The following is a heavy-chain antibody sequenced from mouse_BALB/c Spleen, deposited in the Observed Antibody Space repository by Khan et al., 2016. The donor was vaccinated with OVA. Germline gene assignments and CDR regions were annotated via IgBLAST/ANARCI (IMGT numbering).Heavy chain of an antibody. Sequence: QIQLVQSGAELVKPGASVRLSCKASGYSFTSYYLYWVQQSPGQGLEWIGDINPSNGGTNFNEKFKIKATLTVDKSSSTAYMQLSSLTSEDSAVYYCTRSGYGTFAYWGRGTLVTVAA. CDR1: GYSFTSYY. CDR2: INPSNGGT. V-gene: IGHV1S81*02. J-gene: IGHJ3*01. CDR3: TRSGYGTFAY. D-gene: IGHD2-1*01.